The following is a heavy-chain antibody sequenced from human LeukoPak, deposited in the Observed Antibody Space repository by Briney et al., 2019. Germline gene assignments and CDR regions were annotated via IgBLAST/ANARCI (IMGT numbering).Heavy chain of an antibody. CDR3: AKGGTYSFDY. V-gene: IGHV3-74*01. J-gene: IGHJ4*02. CDR2: IKSDGSST. CDR1: GFTLSSYW. D-gene: IGHD1-26*01. Sequence: GGSLRLSCAASGFTLSSYWMHWVRQAPGKGLVWVSRIKSDGSSTSYADSVKGRFTISRDNAKNTLYLQMNGLRTEDTAVYYCAKGGTYSFDYWGQGTLVTVSS.